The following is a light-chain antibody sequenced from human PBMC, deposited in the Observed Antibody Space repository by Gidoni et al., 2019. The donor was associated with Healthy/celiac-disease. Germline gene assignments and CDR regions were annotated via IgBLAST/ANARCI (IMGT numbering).Light chain of an antibody. CDR2: GAS. Sequence: EIVLTQSPGTLSLSPGERVTLSCRASQSVSSSYLAWYQQKPGQAPRLLIYGASSRATGIPDRFSGSGPGTDFTLTISRLEPEDFAVYYCQQYGSSSWTFGQGTKVEIK. V-gene: IGKV3-20*01. CDR3: QQYGSSSWT. J-gene: IGKJ1*01. CDR1: QSVSSSY.